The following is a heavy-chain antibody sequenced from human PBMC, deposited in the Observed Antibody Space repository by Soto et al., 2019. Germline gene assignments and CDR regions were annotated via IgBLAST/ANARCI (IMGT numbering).Heavy chain of an antibody. J-gene: IGHJ6*01. CDR3: GKDRAAAGSNGLAV. V-gene: IGHV3-30*18. D-gene: IGHD6-13*01. CDR1: GFTRSKSG. Sequence: QVQLVESGGGVVQPGRSLRVSCAASGFTRSKSGMHWVRQAPGKGVQWVASISHDGRNKFYEDSLKGRITIPGDYLNNTMYLQVASLRGEDTAVYYCGKDRAAAGSNGLAVWGQGTTVTVSS. CDR2: ISHDGRNK.